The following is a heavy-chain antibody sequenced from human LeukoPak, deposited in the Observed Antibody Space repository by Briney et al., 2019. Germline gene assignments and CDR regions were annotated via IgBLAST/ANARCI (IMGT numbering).Heavy chain of an antibody. CDR2: IYSGGST. Sequence: ETLSLTCTVSGYSISSGYYWGWIRQPPGKGLEWVSIIYSGGSTYYADSVKGRFTISRDNSKNTLYLQMNSLRAEDTAVYYCAREKDLDFDYWGQGTLVTVSS. CDR1: GYSISSGYY. CDR3: AREKDLDFDY. J-gene: IGHJ4*02. V-gene: IGHV3-53*01.